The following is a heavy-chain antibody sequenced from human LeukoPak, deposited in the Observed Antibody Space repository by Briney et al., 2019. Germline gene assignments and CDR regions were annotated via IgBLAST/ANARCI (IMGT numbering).Heavy chain of an antibody. V-gene: IGHV3-53*05. D-gene: IGHD5-24*01. Sequence: GGSLRLSCAASGFTVSSNYMSWVRQAPGKGLEWVSVIYSGGSTYYADSVKGRFTISRDNSKNTLYLQMNSLRAEDTAVYYCARDEEMATITGYGMDVWGQGTTVTVSS. CDR1: GFTVSSNY. CDR3: ARDEEMATITGYGMDV. CDR2: IYSGGST. J-gene: IGHJ6*02.